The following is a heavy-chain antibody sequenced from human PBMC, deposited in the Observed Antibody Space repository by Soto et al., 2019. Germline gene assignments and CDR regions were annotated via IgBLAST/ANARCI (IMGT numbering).Heavy chain of an antibody. V-gene: IGHV1-18*04. J-gene: IGHJ6*02. CDR1: GYTFTSYG. CDR2: ISAYNGNT. Sequence: ASVKVSCKASGYTFTSYGISWVRQAPGQGLEWMGWISAYNGNTNYAQKLQGRVTMTTDTSTSTAYMELRSLRSDDTAVYYCARESPDYGDYYYYGMDLWGQGTTVTVSS. CDR3: ARESPDYGDYYYYGMDL. D-gene: IGHD4-17*01.